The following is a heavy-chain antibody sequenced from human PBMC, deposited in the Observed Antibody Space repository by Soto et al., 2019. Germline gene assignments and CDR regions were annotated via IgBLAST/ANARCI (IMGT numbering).Heavy chain of an antibody. CDR2: ISSSSSYI. CDR1: GFTFSSYS. Sequence: GGSLRLSCAASGFTFSSYSMNWVRQAPGKGLEWVSSISSSSSYIYYADSVKGRFTISRDNAKNSLYLQMNSLRAEDTAVYYCARDHVRYFDWSQEPLWGQGTLVTVSS. J-gene: IGHJ4*02. D-gene: IGHD3-9*01. CDR3: ARDHVRYFDWSQEPL. V-gene: IGHV3-21*01.